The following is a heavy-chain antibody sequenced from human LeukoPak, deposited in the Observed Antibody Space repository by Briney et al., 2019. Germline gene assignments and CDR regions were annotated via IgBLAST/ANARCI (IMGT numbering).Heavy chain of an antibody. D-gene: IGHD3-22*01. V-gene: IGHV4-61*02. CDR3: ARVRPSSGYLDY. CDR1: GGSISSGSYY. Sequence: SETLSLTCTVSGGSISSGSYYWSWIRQPAGKGLEWIGRIYTSGSTNYNPSLKSRVTISVDTSKNQFSLKLSSVTAADTAVYYCARVRPSSGYLDYWGQGTLVTVSS. J-gene: IGHJ4*02. CDR2: IYTSGST.